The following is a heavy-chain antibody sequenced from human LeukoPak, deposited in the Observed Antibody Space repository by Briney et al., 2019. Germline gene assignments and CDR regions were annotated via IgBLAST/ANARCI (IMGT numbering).Heavy chain of an antibody. CDR3: AKGRVAVGGETFDY. CDR1: GFTFSSYA. Sequence: GGSLRLSCAASGFTFSSYAMSWVRQAPGKGLEWVSAISGSGGSTYYADSVKGRFTISRDNSKNTLYLQMNSLRAEDTAVYCCAKGRVAVGGETFDYWGQGTLVTVSS. V-gene: IGHV3-23*01. D-gene: IGHD6-19*01. CDR2: ISGSGGST. J-gene: IGHJ4*02.